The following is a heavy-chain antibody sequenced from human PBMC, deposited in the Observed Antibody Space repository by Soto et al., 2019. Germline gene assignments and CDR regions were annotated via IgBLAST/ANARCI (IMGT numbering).Heavy chain of an antibody. CDR2: ITPFNGNT. Sequence: QMQLVQSGAEVKKTGSSVKVSCKASGYTFTYRYLHWVRQAPGQALEWMGWITPFNGNTNYAQKFQDRVTITRDRSMSSAYMELSSLRSEDTAMYYCAITLKFYFDYWGQGTLVTVSS. CDR3: AITLKFYFDY. J-gene: IGHJ4*02. CDR1: GYTFTYRY. V-gene: IGHV1-45*02.